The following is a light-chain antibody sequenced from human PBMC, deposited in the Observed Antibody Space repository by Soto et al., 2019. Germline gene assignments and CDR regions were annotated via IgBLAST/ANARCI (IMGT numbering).Light chain of an antibody. CDR3: SSYTPTTWV. J-gene: IGLJ3*02. CDR2: EVT. Sequence: QSALTQPASVSGFPGQSITISCTGSNSDIRSNKYVSWYQQHPGRAPQLVLYEVTNRPSDVSFRFSGSKSGNTASLTISGLQAEDEADCYCSSYTPTTWVFGAGTKLTVL. CDR1: NSDIRSNKY. V-gene: IGLV2-14*01.